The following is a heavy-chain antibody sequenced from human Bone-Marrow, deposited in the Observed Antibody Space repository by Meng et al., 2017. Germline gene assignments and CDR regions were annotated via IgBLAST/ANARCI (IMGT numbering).Heavy chain of an antibody. V-gene: IGHV4-31*03. CDR3: ARDLDGYDHFDH. Sequence: QVQLQESGPGLVKPSQTLSLTCTVSGDSISSGGYYWTWIRQRPGRGLEWIGYIYYSGSTYYNPSLKSRLTISVDTSNNRFSLDLISVTAADTAMYYCARDLDGYDHFDHWGQGALVTVSS. J-gene: IGHJ4*02. CDR2: IYYSGST. D-gene: IGHD5-12*01. CDR1: GDSISSGGYY.